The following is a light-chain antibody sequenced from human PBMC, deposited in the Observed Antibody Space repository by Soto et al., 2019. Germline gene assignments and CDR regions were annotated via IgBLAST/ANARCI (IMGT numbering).Light chain of an antibody. CDR3: QQYDDLPFT. CDR1: QDISNY. J-gene: IGKJ3*01. V-gene: IGKV1-33*01. Sequence: DIQMTQSPSSLSASVGDRVTITCQASQDISNYLNWYQQKPGKAPKLLMYDASNLETGVPSRFSGSGSGTDFTFTISSLQPEDIATYYCQQYDDLPFTFGPGTKLEIK. CDR2: DAS.